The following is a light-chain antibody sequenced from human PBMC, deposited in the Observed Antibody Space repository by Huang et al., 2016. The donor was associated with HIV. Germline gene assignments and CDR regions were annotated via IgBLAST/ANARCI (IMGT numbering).Light chain of an antibody. Sequence: DVMVTQSPLSLPVTPGEPASISCRSSRSLLHSNGNNYLDWYLQKPGQRPQRFIYFGSHRASGVSDRFSGSASGTNFTLRISEVEAGDVGIYYCMQALQTPYTFGQGTKVEI. V-gene: IGKV2-28*01. CDR2: FGS. CDR3: MQALQTPYT. J-gene: IGKJ2*01. CDR1: RSLLHSNGNNY.